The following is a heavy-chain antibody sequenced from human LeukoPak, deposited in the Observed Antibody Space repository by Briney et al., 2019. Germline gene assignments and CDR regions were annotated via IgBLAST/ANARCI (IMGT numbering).Heavy chain of an antibody. CDR2: ISYDGSNK. D-gene: IGHD2-21*02. Sequence: GGSLRLSCAASGFTFGSYSMNWVRQAPGKGLEWVAVISYDGSNKYYADSVKGRFTISRDNSKNTLYLQMNSLRAEDTAVYYCARDKIVVVTAIRGYYFDYWGQGTLVTVSS. J-gene: IGHJ4*02. CDR3: ARDKIVVVTAIRGYYFDY. CDR1: GFTFGSYS. V-gene: IGHV3-30*03.